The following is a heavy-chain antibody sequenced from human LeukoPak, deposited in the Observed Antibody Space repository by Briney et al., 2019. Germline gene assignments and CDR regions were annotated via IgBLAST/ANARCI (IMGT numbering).Heavy chain of an antibody. CDR1: GGSISSYY. J-gene: IGHJ5*02. CDR3: ARHRSLSASGNKNYFDP. D-gene: IGHD1-7*01. Sequence: PSETLSLTCTVSGGSISSYYWSWIRQPPGKGLEWIGYINDSGSTNSNPSLKSRVTISVDTSKNQFSLKLSSVTAADTAVYYCARHRSLSASGNKNYFDPWGQGTLVTVSS. CDR2: INDSGST. V-gene: IGHV4-59*08.